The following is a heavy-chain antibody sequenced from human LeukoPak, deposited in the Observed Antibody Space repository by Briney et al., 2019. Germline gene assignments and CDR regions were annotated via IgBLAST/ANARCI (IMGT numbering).Heavy chain of an antibody. Sequence: SETLSLTCTVSGGSISSYYWSWIRQPAGKGLEWIGRIYTSGSTNYNPSLKSRVTMSVGTSQTQFSLKLSSVTAADTAVYYCARDLGAMVRGVGVEFDPWGQGTLVTVSS. J-gene: IGHJ5*02. CDR1: GGSISSYY. CDR2: IYTSGST. CDR3: ARDLGAMVRGVGVEFDP. D-gene: IGHD3-10*01. V-gene: IGHV4-4*07.